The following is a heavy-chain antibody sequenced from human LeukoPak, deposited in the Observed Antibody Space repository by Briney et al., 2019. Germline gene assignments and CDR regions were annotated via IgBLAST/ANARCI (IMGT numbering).Heavy chain of an antibody. J-gene: IGHJ3*02. CDR1: GFTFSSYS. D-gene: IGHD6-19*01. CDR3: ARVGIAVAGIRAFDI. Sequence: PGGSLRLSCAASGFTFSSYSMNWVRQAPGKGLEWVSYISSSSSTIYYADSVKGRFTISRDNAKNSLYLQMNSLRAEDTAVYYCARVGIAVAGIRAFDIWGQGTMVTVSS. CDR2: ISSSSSTI. V-gene: IGHV3-48*01.